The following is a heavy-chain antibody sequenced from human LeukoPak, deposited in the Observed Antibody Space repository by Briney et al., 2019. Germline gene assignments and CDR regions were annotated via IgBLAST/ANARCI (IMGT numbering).Heavy chain of an antibody. Sequence: GGSLRLSCAASGFTFSSYGMHWVRQAPGEGLEWVAVIWYDGSNKYYADSVKGRFTISRDNSKNTLYLQMNSLRAEDTAVYYCARDPTYYDSSGYYYYYYGMDVWGQGTTVTVSS. V-gene: IGHV3-33*01. J-gene: IGHJ6*02. CDR2: IWYDGSNK. D-gene: IGHD3-22*01. CDR1: GFTFSSYG. CDR3: ARDPTYYDSSGYYYYYYGMDV.